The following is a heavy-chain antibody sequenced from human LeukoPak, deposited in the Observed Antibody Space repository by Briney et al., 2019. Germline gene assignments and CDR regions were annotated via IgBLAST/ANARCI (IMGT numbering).Heavy chain of an antibody. D-gene: IGHD2-8*02. V-gene: IGHV1-8*01. CDR2: MNPNSGNT. CDR3: AMGWCVARHYYFDY. CDR1: GYTFTSYD. J-gene: IGHJ4*02. Sequence: GASVKVSCKASGYTFTSYDINWVRQATGQGLEWMGWMNPNSGNTGYAQKFQGRVTMTRNTSISTAYMELSSLRSEDTAVYYCAMGWCVARHYYFDYWGQGTLVTVSS.